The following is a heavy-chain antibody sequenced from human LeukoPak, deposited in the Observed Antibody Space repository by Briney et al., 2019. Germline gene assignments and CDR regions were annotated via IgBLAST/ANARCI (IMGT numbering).Heavy chain of an antibody. J-gene: IGHJ4*02. CDR2: ISGSGGST. CDR3: ASHDFGLRDYSDY. Sequence: GGSLRLSCAASGFTFSSYAMSWVRQAPGKGLEWVSAISGSGGSTYYADSVKGRFTISRDNSKNTLYLQMNSLRAEGTAVYYCASHDFGLRDYSDYWGQGTLVTVSS. V-gene: IGHV3-23*01. CDR1: GFTFSSYA. D-gene: IGHD3-3*01.